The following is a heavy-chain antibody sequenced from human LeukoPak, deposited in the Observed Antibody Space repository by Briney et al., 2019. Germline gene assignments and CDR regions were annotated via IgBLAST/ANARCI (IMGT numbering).Heavy chain of an antibody. Sequence: SETLSLTCGVSGYSITSGYHWGWIRQPPGKGLEWIGNIYHTGSTYYNPSLKSRVTISVDTSKNQFSLQLSSVTGADTAVYYCARRGLSYYYDSSGYHIDYWGQGTLVTVSS. V-gene: IGHV4-38-2*01. CDR2: IYHTGST. CDR3: ARRGLSYYYDSSGYHIDY. D-gene: IGHD3-22*01. CDR1: GYSITSGYH. J-gene: IGHJ4*02.